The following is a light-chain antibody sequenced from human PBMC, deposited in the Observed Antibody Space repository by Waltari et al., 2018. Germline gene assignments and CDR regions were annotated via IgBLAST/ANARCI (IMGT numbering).Light chain of an antibody. CDR3: QSTDSRGTYV. Sequence: SYELTQPPSVSVSPGQTARITCSGDAFPNQYPYWYQQKPGQAPVLVMYKDSERPSGIPERFSGSSSGTTVTLTISGVQPEDEADYYCQSTDSRGTYVFGAGTTVTIL. V-gene: IGLV3-25*03. J-gene: IGLJ1*01. CDR2: KDS. CDR1: AFPNQY.